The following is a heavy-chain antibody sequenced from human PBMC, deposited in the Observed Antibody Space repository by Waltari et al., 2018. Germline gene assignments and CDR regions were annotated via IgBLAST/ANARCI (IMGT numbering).Heavy chain of an antibody. Sequence: VQVVQSGAEVKKPGASVKVSCKVSGYTLTALSMHWVRKAPGKGLEWMGGFEREDGETLDPQNLQGRVPSTEDTSTDAVYMELSSLTSEDRAVYYCATISVPIFRVIRYYYYRMGVWGRGTTVTVSS. CDR2: FEREDGET. CDR1: GYTLTALS. CDR3: ATISVPIFRVIRYYYYRMGV. V-gene: IGHV1-24*01. D-gene: IGHD3-3*01. J-gene: IGHJ6*02.